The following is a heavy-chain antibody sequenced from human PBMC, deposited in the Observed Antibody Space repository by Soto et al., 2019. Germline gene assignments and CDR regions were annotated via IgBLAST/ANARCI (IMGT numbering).Heavy chain of an antibody. Sequence: QVQLVQSGAEVRKPGSSVTVSCETSGDTFNNYVINWVRQAPGQGPEWMGRIIPIVGKTIYAQRFQGRVTSTADKATTTVYMDLSSLRIDDTAVYFCAREGTSTSTGMDYWGQGPLVTVSS. CDR3: AREGTSTSTGMDY. J-gene: IGHJ4*02. CDR2: IIPIVGKT. CDR1: GDTFNNYV. V-gene: IGHV1-69*04. D-gene: IGHD2-2*01.